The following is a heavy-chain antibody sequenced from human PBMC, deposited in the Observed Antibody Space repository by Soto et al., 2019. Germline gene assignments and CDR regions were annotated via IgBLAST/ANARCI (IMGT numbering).Heavy chain of an antibody. Sequence: EVQLLESGGGLVQPGGSLRLSCAASGFTFSIYAMSWVRQAPGKGLEWVSAISGSGASIYFANSVKGRFTISRDNSKDPMFLQMNSLRAEDTAVYYCAITSNCGDECGAGTFRFFDLWSRGTLVTVSS. V-gene: IGHV3-23*01. CDR3: AITSNCGDECGAGTFRFFDL. CDR2: ISGSGASI. D-gene: IGHD2-21*01. J-gene: IGHJ2*01. CDR1: GFTFSIYA.